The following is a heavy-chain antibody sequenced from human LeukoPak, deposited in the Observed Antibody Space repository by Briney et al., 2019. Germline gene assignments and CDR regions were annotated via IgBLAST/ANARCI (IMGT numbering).Heavy chain of an antibody. CDR2: INNDESST. Sequence: GGSLRLSCAASGFTFSSYWMHWVRQSPGKGLVWVSRINNDESSTSYADSVKGRFTISRDNAKNTLYLQMNSLRAEDTAVYYCAKTGGPWDWGQGTLVTVSS. J-gene: IGHJ4*02. CDR1: GFTFSSYW. V-gene: IGHV3-74*01. D-gene: IGHD7-27*01. CDR3: AKTGGPWD.